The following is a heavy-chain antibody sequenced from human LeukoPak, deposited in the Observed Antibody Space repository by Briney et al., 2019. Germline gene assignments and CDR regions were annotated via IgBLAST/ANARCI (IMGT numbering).Heavy chain of an antibody. D-gene: IGHD2-21*01. Sequence: SETLSLTCTVSGVSLTSYYWTWIRQPARKGLEWMAYIHSSGNTKYSPSLKSRVTISVDTSKNQFSLKVNSVTAEDTAMYYCARLSRYCDGSSCHGDNWVDPWGQGTLVTVSS. CDR2: IHSSGNT. CDR3: ARLSRYCDGSSCHGDNWVDP. V-gene: IGHV4-59*01. CDR1: GVSLTSYY. J-gene: IGHJ5*02.